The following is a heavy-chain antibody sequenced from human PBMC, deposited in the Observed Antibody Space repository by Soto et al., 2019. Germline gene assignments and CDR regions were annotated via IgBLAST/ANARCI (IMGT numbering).Heavy chain of an antibody. CDR3: ARGGWCSGGSCYSRLTYYYGMDV. V-gene: IGHV1-18*01. CDR1: GYTFTSYG. J-gene: IGHJ6*02. CDR2: ISAYNGNT. Sequence: VASVKVSCKASGYTFTSYGISWVRQAPGQGLEWMGWISAYNGNTNYAQKLQGRATMTTDTSTSTAYMELRSLRSDDTAVYYCARGGWCSGGSCYSRLTYYYGMDVWGQGTTVTVSS. D-gene: IGHD2-15*01.